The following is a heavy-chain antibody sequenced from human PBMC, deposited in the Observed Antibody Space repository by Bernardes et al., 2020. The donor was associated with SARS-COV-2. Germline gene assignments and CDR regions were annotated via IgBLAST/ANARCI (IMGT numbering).Heavy chain of an antibody. V-gene: IGHV3-49*03. D-gene: IGHD6-19*01. CDR2: IRSKAYGGTT. CDR3: TREGYSSGWSQSY. CDR1: GFTFGDYA. Sequence: SLRLSCTASGFTFGDYAMSWFRQAPGKGLEWVGFIRSKAYGGTTEYAASVKGRFTISRDDSKSIAYLQMNSLKTEDTAVYYCTREGYSSGWSQSYWGQGTLVTVSS. J-gene: IGHJ4*02.